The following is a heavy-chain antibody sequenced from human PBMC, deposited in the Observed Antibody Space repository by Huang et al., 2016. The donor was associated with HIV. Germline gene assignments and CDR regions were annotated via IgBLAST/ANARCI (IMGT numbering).Heavy chain of an antibody. V-gene: IGHV1-69*01. CDR3: ARHPSRRGMDV. J-gene: IGHJ6*02. Sequence: QVQLVQSGAEVKKPGSSVKVSCKASGGTFSHHGISWVRQAPGQGLEWMGGIIPIFGTPYDAHKFQGRVTISADESTSTAYMELNSLRSDDTAVYYCARHPSRRGMDVWGQGTTVTVSS. CDR1: GGTFSHHG. CDR2: IIPIFGTP.